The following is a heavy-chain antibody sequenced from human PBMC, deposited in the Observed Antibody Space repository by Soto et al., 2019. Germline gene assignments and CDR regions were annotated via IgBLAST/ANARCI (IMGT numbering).Heavy chain of an antibody. V-gene: IGHV4-39*01. CDR3: ARHRGYYDILIGYYTELNFDY. CDR2: IYYSGTT. J-gene: IGHJ4*02. D-gene: IGHD3-9*01. CDR1: GGSISSSSYY. Sequence: SETLSLTCTVSGGSISSSSYYWGWIRQPPGKGLEWIGSIYYSGTTYYNPSLKSRVTISVDTSKNQFSLKLSSVTAADTAVYYCARHRGYYDILIGYYTELNFDYPGQGTLVTVSS.